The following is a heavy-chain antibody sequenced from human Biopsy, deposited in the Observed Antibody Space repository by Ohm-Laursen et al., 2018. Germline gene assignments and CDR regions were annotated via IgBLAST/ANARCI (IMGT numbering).Heavy chain of an antibody. CDR2: ARFIGTT. J-gene: IGHJ6*02. D-gene: IGHD2-21*02. Sequence: SDTLSLTCSVFGVSMRSYDVYRNWIRKGPGKGLQRIGTARFIGTTYYNPALRGRLSLSIDTSIKQMTLKLWSVSVADKAVYYCAKQTDCAGDMRDGLDDWGPGIKVSVS. V-gene: IGHV4-30-4*02. CDR1: GVSMRSYDVY. CDR3: AKQTDCAGDMRDGLDD.